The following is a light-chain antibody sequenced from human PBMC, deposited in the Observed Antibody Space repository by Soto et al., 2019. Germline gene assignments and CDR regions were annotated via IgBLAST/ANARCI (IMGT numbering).Light chain of an antibody. CDR3: SSHAGNSALGV. CDR2: EVD. Sequence: QSALTQPPSASGSPGQSVTISCTGTSSDVGAYNYVSWYQQYPGKAPKLMIYEVDKRPSGVPDRFSGSKSGNTASLTVSGLQAEDEADYYCSSHAGNSALGVFGGGTKLTVL. V-gene: IGLV2-8*01. CDR1: SSDVGAYNY. J-gene: IGLJ3*02.